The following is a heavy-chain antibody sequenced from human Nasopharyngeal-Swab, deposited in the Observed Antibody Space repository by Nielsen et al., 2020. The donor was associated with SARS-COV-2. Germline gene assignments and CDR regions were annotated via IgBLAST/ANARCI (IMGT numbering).Heavy chain of an antibody. V-gene: IGHV4-39*01. Sequence: SETLSLTCTVSGGSISSSSYYWGWIRKPPGKGLEWIGSIYYSGSTYYNPSLKSRVTISVDTSKNQFSLKMSSVTAADTAVYYCARRGGLFGVVSRSMFDPWGQGTLVTVSS. CDR3: ARRGGLFGVVSRSMFDP. CDR1: GGSISSSSYY. D-gene: IGHD3-3*01. CDR2: IYYSGST. J-gene: IGHJ5*02.